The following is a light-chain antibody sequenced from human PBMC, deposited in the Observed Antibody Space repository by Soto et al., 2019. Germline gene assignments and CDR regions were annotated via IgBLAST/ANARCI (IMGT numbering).Light chain of an antibody. CDR3: QQSYSTPYT. V-gene: IGKV1-39*01. J-gene: IGKJ2*01. CDR2: AAS. CDR1: QSISSY. Sequence: DIQMTQSPCSLSASVGDRVTITCRASQSISSYLNWYRQNPGKGPKLLIYAASSLQSGVPSGFSGSGPGKDLTLSISRLQHEEFATYYCQQSYSTPYTFGQGTKLEFQ.